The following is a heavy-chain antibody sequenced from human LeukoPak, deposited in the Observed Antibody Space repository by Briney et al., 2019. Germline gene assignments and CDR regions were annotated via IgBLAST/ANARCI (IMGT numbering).Heavy chain of an antibody. CDR2: LSGSGSST. CDR3: AKDRSYGLDV. Sequence: GGSLRLSCAASGFAFSTYAMSWVRQAPGKGLEWVSALSGSGSSTYYADSVKGRFTISRDNTRNTLYLQMSSLRADDTALYFCAKDRSYGLDVWGQGTTVTVPS. J-gene: IGHJ6*02. CDR1: GFAFSTYA. V-gene: IGHV3-23*01.